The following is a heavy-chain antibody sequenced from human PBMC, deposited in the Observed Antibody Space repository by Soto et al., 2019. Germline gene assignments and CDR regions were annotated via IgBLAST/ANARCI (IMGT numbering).Heavy chain of an antibody. J-gene: IGHJ5*02. D-gene: IGHD2-15*01. V-gene: IGHV4-31*02. Sequence: QVLLQESGPGLVRPSQTLSLTCVVSSGSITSGGFYWHWVRQRPGEGLEWIGYIFHSGSIYYNPSLSSRVSMSMDTSNDQFSLNLSSVTAADTAVYFCARGGSGDNWFDPWGQGTLVTVSS. CDR1: SGSITSGGFY. CDR2: IFHSGSI. CDR3: ARGGSGDNWFDP.